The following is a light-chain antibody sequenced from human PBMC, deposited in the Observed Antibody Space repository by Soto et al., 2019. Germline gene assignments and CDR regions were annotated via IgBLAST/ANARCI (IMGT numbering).Light chain of an antibody. CDR1: SSDVGDYKY. CDR3: GSYTSSDTPYV. J-gene: IGLJ1*01. V-gene: IGLV2-14*01. Sequence: QSALTQPASVSGSPGQSITISCTGTSSDVGDYKYVSWYQQHPDKAPKLIISVVSNRPSGVTNRFSGSKSGITASLTISGLQAEDEADYYCGSYTSSDTPYVFGTGTKLTVL. CDR2: VVS.